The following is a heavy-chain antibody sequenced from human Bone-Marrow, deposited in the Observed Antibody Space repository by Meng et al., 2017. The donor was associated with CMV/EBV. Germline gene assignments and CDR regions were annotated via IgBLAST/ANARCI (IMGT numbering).Heavy chain of an antibody. Sequence: ASVKVSCKASGYTFTSYDINWVRQAAGQGLEWMGWMNPDSVNPGYAQKFQGRVTITRSTSISTVYMELSSLRSEDTAVYYCARGGGGLDHRGQGTLVTVSS. CDR3: ARGGGGLDH. CDR2: MNPDSVNP. D-gene: IGHD2-15*01. J-gene: IGHJ4*02. V-gene: IGHV1-8*03. CDR1: GYTFTSYD.